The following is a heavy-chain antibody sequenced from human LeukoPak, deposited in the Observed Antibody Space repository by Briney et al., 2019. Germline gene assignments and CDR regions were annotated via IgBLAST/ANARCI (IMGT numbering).Heavy chain of an antibody. Sequence: EASVKVSCKASGYTFTSYGINWVRQATGQGLEWMGWMNPNSGNTGYAQKFQGRVTITRNTSISTAYMELSSLRFEDTAVYYCARRYCSSTSCYTAGYWFDPWGQGTLVTVSS. CDR2: MNPNSGNT. V-gene: IGHV1-8*03. CDR1: GYTFTSYG. D-gene: IGHD2-2*02. CDR3: ARRYCSSTSCYTAGYWFDP. J-gene: IGHJ5*02.